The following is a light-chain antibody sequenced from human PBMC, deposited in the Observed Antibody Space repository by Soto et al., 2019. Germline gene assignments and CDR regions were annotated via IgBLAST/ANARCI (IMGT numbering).Light chain of an antibody. CDR2: GAS. V-gene: IGKV3-20*01. Sequence: EIVLTQSPDTLSLSPGERAALSCRASQSVSNSYLAWYQQKPGQAPRLLTYGASSRAIGIPDRFSGSGSETDFTLTISRLEPEDFAVYYCQQYGRSLTFGGGTKVEIK. CDR3: QQYGRSLT. CDR1: QSVSNSY. J-gene: IGKJ4*01.